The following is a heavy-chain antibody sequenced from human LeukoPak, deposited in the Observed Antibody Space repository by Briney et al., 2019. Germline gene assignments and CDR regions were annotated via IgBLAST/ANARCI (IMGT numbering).Heavy chain of an antibody. Sequence: GGSLRLSCAASGFTFSSYAMNWVRQAPGKGLEWVSVISSSGGTTYYSDSVKCRFIISRDNSKNTLYLQMNSLRAEDTAVYYCAKAGIAVPATPEYCGQGTQVTVSS. J-gene: IGHJ4*02. CDR3: AKAGIAVPATPEY. CDR2: ISSSGGTT. CDR1: GFTFSSYA. D-gene: IGHD6-19*01. V-gene: IGHV3-23*01.